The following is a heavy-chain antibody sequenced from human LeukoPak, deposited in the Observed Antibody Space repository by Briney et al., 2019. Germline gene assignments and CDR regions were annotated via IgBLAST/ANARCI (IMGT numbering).Heavy chain of an antibody. CDR3: ATGGYDSSGLYFDY. CDR2: FDPEDGET. D-gene: IGHD3-22*01. Sequence: ASVKVSCKVSGYTLTELSVHWVRQAPGKGLEWMGTFDPEDGETIYAQKFQGRVTMTEDTSTDTAYMELSSLRSEDAAVYYCATGGYDSSGLYFDYWGQGTLVTVSS. V-gene: IGHV1-24*01. J-gene: IGHJ4*02. CDR1: GYTLTELS.